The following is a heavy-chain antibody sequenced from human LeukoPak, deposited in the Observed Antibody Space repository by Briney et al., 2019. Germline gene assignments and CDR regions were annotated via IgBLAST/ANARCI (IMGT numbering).Heavy chain of an antibody. CDR3: ARETTTMTGDFDY. CDR2: IIPIFGTA. CDR1: GGTFSSYA. J-gene: IGHJ4*02. V-gene: IGHV1-69*05. D-gene: IGHD3-22*01. Sequence: ASVKVSCKASGGTFSSYAISWVRQAPGQGLEWMGGIIPIFGTANYAQKFQGRVTITTDESTSTAYMELSSLRSEDTAVYYCARETTTMTGDFDYWGQGTLVTVSS.